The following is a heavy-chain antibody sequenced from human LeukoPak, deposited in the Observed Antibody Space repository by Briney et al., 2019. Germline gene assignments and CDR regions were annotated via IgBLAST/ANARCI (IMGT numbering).Heavy chain of an antibody. J-gene: IGHJ4*02. CDR2: IYYSGST. V-gene: IGHV4-59*08. CDR3: AGGGYSYGTLFDY. D-gene: IGHD5-18*01. Sequence: PSETLSLTCTVSGGSISSYYWSWIRQPPGKGLEWIGYIYYSGSTNYNPSLKSRVTISVDTSKNQFSLKLSSVTAADTAVYYCAGGGYSYGTLFDYWGQGTLVTVSS. CDR1: GGSISSYY.